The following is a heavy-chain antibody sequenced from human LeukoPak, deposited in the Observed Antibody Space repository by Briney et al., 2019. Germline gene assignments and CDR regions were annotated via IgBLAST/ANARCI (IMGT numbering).Heavy chain of an antibody. J-gene: IGHJ4*02. CDR3: ARLRVVVPAAVYYFDY. Sequence: PGESLKISCKGSGYSFTSYWIGWVRQMPGKGLEWMGIIYPGDSDTRYSPSFQGQVTIPADKSISTAYLQWSSLKASDTAMYYCARLRVVVPAAVYYFDYWGQGTLVTVSS. V-gene: IGHV5-51*01. CDR1: GYSFTSYW. CDR2: IYPGDSDT. D-gene: IGHD2-2*01.